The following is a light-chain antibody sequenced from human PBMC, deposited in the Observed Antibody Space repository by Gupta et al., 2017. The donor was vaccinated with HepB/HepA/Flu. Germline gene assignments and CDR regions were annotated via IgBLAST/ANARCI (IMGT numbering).Light chain of an antibody. Sequence: HSALTQPASGSGSPGQSVTISCTGTSSDIGTYDLVSWYQQHPGKAPKLMFYEVTKRPSGVSNRFSGSKSGNRASLTISGLQAEDEADYYCCAYEGIVSSLVFGGGTKLTVL. CDR3: CAYEGIVSSLV. V-gene: IGLV2-23*02. CDR2: EVT. J-gene: IGLJ2*01. CDR1: SSDIGTYDL.